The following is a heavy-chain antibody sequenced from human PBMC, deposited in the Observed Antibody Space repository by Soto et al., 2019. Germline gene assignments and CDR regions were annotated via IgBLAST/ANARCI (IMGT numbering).Heavy chain of an antibody. CDR3: ARQIYDSDTGPNFQYYLDS. Sequence: GESLKISCQASRYSFTSSWIGWGRRMPFKGLQWMGMIYRGDSGSYYIPSFRGDVTISVTKSITTVFLQWRRLRASDTAMYYCARQIYDSDTGPNFQYYLDSWGQAIPVT. D-gene: IGHD3-22*01. V-gene: IGHV5-51*01. CDR1: RYSFTSSW. J-gene: IGHJ4*02. CDR2: IYRGDSGS.